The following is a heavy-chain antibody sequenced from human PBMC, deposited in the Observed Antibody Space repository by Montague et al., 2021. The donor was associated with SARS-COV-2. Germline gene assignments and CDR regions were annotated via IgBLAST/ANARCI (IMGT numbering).Heavy chain of an antibody. D-gene: IGHD3-10*01. CDR2: IYYSGST. J-gene: IGHJ5*02. Sequence: SETLSLTCTVSGGSISSSSYYWGWIRQPPGKELEWIGSIYYSGSTYYNPSLKSRVTISVDTSKNQFSLKLSSVTAADTAVYYCARQGRISMVRLNWFDPWGQGTLVTVSS. V-gene: IGHV4-39*01. CDR3: ARQGRISMVRLNWFDP. CDR1: GGSISSSSYY.